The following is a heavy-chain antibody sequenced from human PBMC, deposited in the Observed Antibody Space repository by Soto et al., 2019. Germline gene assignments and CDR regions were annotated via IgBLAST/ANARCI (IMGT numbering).Heavy chain of an antibody. CDR3: ARQRTSVVTQAYFAV. J-gene: IGHJ4*02. CDR2: INHSGST. D-gene: IGHD2-21*02. CDR1: GGSFSGYY. V-gene: IGHV4-34*01. Sequence: SETLSLTCAVYGGSFSGYYWSWIRQPPGKGLEWIGEINHSGSTNYNPSLKSRVTISVDTSKNQFSLKLSSVTAADTAVYYCARQRTSVVTQAYFAVWGPGSLVTVSS.